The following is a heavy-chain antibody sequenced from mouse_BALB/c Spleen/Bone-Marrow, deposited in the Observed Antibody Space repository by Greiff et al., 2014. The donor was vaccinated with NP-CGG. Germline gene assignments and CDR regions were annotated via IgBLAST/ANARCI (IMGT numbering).Heavy chain of an antibody. CDR2: INPNTGAT. CDR1: GYTFTDYN. D-gene: IGHD2-4*01. J-gene: IGHJ3*01. V-gene: IGHV1-18*01. Sequence: EVQLVESGPELVKPGASVKIPCKASGYTFTDYNMDWVKQSHGKSLEWIGHINPNTGATIYNQRFTGKATLNVDKSSSTAYMELRSLTSEDTAVYYCARYRDYDGGYAYWGRGTLVTVSA. CDR3: ARYRDYDGGYAY.